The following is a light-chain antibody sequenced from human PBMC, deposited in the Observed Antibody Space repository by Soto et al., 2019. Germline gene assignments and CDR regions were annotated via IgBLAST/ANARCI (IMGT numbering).Light chain of an antibody. CDR3: QQYDSYPLT. Sequence: DIQMTQSPSTLSASVGDRVTITCRASQSISSWLAWYQKKPGKAPNLLIYKTSSLESGVPSRFSGSGSGTEFTLTVNSLQPDDFATYYCQQYDSYPLTIGGGTKVEIK. CDR1: QSISSW. V-gene: IGKV1-5*03. CDR2: KTS. J-gene: IGKJ4*01.